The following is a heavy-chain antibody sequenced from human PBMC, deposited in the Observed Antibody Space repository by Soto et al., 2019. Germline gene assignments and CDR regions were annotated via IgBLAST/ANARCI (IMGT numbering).Heavy chain of an antibody. D-gene: IGHD2-2*01. CDR2: IKQDGSEI. V-gene: IGHV3-7*05. J-gene: IGHJ4*02. Sequence: EVQLVESGGGLVQSGGSLRLSCAASGFTFSSYWMSWDRQGPGKGPEWVANIKQDGSEIYYVDSVKGRFTISRDNAKSSLYLQMTSLRAEDTAVYHCAKSLSAIPGDSWGQGTLVTVSS. CDR1: GFTFSSYW. CDR3: AKSLSAIPGDS.